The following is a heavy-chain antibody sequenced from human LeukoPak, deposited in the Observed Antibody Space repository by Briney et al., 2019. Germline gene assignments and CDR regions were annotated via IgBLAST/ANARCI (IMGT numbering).Heavy chain of an antibody. V-gene: IGHV3-7*01. Sequence: GGSLRLSCAASGFTFCSYRMTGVRQAPGKGLEWVANTKQDGSEKYYVDSVKGRFTIFRDNAKNSLYLQRNSLRAEDTAVYYCARVLDSSSSRYQAFPYWGQGTLVTVSS. CDR1: GFTFCSYR. CDR2: TKQDGSEK. J-gene: IGHJ4*02. CDR3: ARVLDSSSSRYQAFPY. D-gene: IGHD2-15*01.